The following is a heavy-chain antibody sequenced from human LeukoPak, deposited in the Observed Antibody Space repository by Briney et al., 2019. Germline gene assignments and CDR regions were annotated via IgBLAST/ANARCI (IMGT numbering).Heavy chain of an antibody. CDR3: AERRRYSYPFDY. V-gene: IGHV4-39*07. CDR2: IYHSGST. D-gene: IGHD5-18*01. Sequence: TSSETLSLTCTVSGGSISSSSYYWGWIRQPPGKGLEWIGNIYHSGSTYYNPSLKSRVTISVDTSKNQFSLKLSSVTAADTAVYYCAERRRYSYPFDYWGQGTLVTVSS. J-gene: IGHJ4*02. CDR1: GGSISSSSYY.